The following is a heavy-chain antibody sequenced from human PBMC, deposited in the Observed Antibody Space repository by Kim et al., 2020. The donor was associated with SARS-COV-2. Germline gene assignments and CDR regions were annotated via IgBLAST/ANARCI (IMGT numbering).Heavy chain of an antibody. CDR1: GGSFSGYY. J-gene: IGHJ4*02. Sequence: SETLSLTCAVYGGSFSGYYWSWIRQPPGKGLEWIGEINHSGSTNYNPSLKSRVTISVDTSKNQFSLKLSSVTAADTAVYYCARQGFGGELGSYFDYWGQGTLVTVSS. CDR2: INHSGST. D-gene: IGHD2-21*01. V-gene: IGHV4-34*01. CDR3: ARQGFGGELGSYFDY.